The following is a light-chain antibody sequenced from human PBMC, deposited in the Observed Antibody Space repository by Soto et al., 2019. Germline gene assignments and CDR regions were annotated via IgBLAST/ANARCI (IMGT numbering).Light chain of an antibody. Sequence: EIVLTQSPGTLSLSPGERATLSCRASQSVSSSYLAWYQQKPGQAPSLLIYGASSRATGIPDRFSGSGSGTDFTLTISRLEPEDFAVYYCQQFGSSPLTFGHGTKVDIK. CDR3: QQFGSSPLT. J-gene: IGKJ1*01. CDR1: QSVSSSY. CDR2: GAS. V-gene: IGKV3-20*01.